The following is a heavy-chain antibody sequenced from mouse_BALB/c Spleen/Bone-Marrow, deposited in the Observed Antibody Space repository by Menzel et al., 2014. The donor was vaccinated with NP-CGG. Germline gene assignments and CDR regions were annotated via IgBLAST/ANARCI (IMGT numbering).Heavy chain of an antibody. CDR2: ISNGGGST. Sequence: EVKLVESGGGLVKPGGSLKLSCAASGFAFSSYDMSWVRQTPEKRLEWVAYISNGGGSTYYPDTVKGRFTTSRDNAKNTLYLQMSSLKSEDTAMYYCTRHELGLFDYWGQGTTLTVSS. J-gene: IGHJ2*01. D-gene: IGHD4-1*01. CDR3: TRHELGLFDY. CDR1: GFAFSSYD. V-gene: IGHV5-12-1*01.